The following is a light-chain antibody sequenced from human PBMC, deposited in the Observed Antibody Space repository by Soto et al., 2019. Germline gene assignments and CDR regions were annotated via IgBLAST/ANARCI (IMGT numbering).Light chain of an antibody. CDR3: CSYAGGPYV. J-gene: IGLJ1*01. Sequence: QAVVTQPRSVSGSPGQSVAISCTGTSSDVGGYDYVSWYQQHPGKAPNVIIFDVSKRPSGVPDRFSGSKSGNTASLTISGLQAEDEADYYCCSYAGGPYVFGTGTKLTVL. CDR1: SSDVGGYDY. CDR2: DVS. V-gene: IGLV2-11*01.